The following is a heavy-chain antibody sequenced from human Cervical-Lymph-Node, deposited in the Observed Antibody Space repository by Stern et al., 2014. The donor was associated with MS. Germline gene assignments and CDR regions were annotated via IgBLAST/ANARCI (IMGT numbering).Heavy chain of an antibody. CDR2: MNHNSGEK. CDR3: ARGRIQYYDKSGYSAWFDY. J-gene: IGHJ4*02. V-gene: IGHV1-8*01. D-gene: IGHD3-22*01. Sequence: QVQLVQSGAEGKKPGASVKVSCKASGYTFTTFAINWMRQANGQGLEWLGWMNHNSGEKGYGTKFMGRVNMNKNTSITTGVMELSSLRSEDTAVYYCARGRIQYYDKSGYSAWFDYWGQGNLFPVSS. CDR1: GYTFTTFA.